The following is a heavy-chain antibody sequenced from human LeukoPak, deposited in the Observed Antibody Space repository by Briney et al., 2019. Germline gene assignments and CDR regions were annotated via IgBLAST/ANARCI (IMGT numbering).Heavy chain of an antibody. CDR1: GFTVSSNY. CDR2: IGGSGGDT. Sequence: GGSLRLSCAASGFTVSSNYISWVRQAPGKGLEWVSAIGGSGGDTYYADSVKGRFTISRDNSKNTLNLQMNSLRAEDSAVYYCAREEAVRRFGHDYWGQGTLVTVSS. V-gene: IGHV3-23*01. J-gene: IGHJ4*02. CDR3: AREEAVRRFGHDY. D-gene: IGHD6-6*01.